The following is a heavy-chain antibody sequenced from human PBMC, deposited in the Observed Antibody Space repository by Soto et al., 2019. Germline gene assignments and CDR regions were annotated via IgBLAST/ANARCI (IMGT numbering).Heavy chain of an antibody. V-gene: IGHV4-30-2*01. J-gene: IGHJ4*02. Sequence: QLQLQESGSGLVKPSQPLSLTCAVSGGSISRGGYSWSWIGQPPGKGLEWIGYIYHSWSTYYNQSLKSGVTISVDRSKNQFSMKLSSVTAADTAVYYCARGQVVAAQHWGQGTLVTVSS. CDR1: GGSISRGGYS. CDR2: IYHSWST. CDR3: ARGQVVAAQH. D-gene: IGHD2-15*01.